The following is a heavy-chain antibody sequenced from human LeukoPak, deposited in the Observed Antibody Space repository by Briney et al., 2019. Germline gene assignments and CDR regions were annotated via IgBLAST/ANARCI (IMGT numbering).Heavy chain of an antibody. V-gene: IGHV1-69*04. D-gene: IGHD6-13*01. CDR2: IIPILGIA. J-gene: IGHJ3*02. CDR1: GGTFSSYA. Sequence: SVKVSCKASGGTFSSYAISWVRQAPGHGLEWMGRIIPILGIANYAQKFQGRVTITADKSTSTAYMELSSLRSEDTAVYYCASGSSLDAFDIWGQGTMVTVSS. CDR3: ASGSSLDAFDI.